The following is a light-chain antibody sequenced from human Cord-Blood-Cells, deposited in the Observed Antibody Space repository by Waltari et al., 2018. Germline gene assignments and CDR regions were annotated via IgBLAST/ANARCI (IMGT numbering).Light chain of an antibody. V-gene: IGLV2-14*01. CDR2: EVS. J-gene: IGLJ1*01. Sequence: QSALTQPASVSGSPGQSITISCTGTSSDVGGYNYVSWYQQHPGKAPKPMIYEVSNRPSGGSNRFSGSKSGNTASLTIAGLQAEDEAEYYCSSYTSSSTYVFGTGTKVTVL. CDR1: SSDVGGYNY. CDR3: SSYTSSSTYV.